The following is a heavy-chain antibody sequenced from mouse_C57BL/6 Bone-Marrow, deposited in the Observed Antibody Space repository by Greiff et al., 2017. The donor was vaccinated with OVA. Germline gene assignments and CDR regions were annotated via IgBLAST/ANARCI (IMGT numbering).Heavy chain of an antibody. CDR3: ARWGGGYYEDY. V-gene: IGHV7-3*01. CDR1: GFTFTDYY. Sequence: EVKVVESGGGLVQPGGSLSLSCAASGFTFTDYYMSWVRQPPGKALEWLGFIRNKANGYTTEYSASVKGRFTISRDNSQSILYLQMNALRAEDSATYYCARWGGGYYEDYWGQGTTLTVSS. D-gene: IGHD2-3*01. CDR2: IRNKANGYTT. J-gene: IGHJ2*01.